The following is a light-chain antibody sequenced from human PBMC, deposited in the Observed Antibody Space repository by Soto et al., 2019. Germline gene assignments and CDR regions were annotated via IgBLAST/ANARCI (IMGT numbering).Light chain of an antibody. J-gene: IGLJ1*01. Sequence: QSALTQPASVSGSPGQSITVSCTGTSSDVGSYDLVSWYQQHPGKAPKLLIYEAIKRPSGVSNRFSGSKSGNTASLTISGLQAEDEADYYCCSSARSHSLFVFGTGTKVTVL. CDR1: SSDVGSYDL. CDR3: CSSARSHSLFV. CDR2: EAI. V-gene: IGLV2-23*01.